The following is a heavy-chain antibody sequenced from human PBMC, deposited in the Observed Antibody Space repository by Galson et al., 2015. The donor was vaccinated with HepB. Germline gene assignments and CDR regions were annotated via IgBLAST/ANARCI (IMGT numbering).Heavy chain of an antibody. CDR2: IIPIFGTA. Sequence: SVKVSCKASGGTFSSYAISWVRQAPGQGLEWMGGIIPIFGTANYAQKFQGRVTITADESTSTAYMELSSLRSEDTAVYYCARAGQNWNPARGGYYYYYGMDVWGQGTTVTVSS. CDR1: GGTFSSYA. CDR3: ARAGQNWNPARGGYYYYYGMDV. D-gene: IGHD1-1*01. J-gene: IGHJ6*02. V-gene: IGHV1-69*13.